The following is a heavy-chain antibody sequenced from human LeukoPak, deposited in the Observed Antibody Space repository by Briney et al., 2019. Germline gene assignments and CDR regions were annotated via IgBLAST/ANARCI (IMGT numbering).Heavy chain of an antibody. CDR3: ARRSYSSGWYSDY. Sequence: GGSLRFSCAASGFTFSSYAMHWVRQAPGKGLEWVAVISYDGSNNYYADSVKGRFTISRDNSKNTLYLQMNSLRAEDTAVYYCARRSYSSGWYSDYWGQGTLVTVSS. CDR2: ISYDGSNN. D-gene: IGHD6-19*01. V-gene: IGHV3-30*04. J-gene: IGHJ4*02. CDR1: GFTFSSYA.